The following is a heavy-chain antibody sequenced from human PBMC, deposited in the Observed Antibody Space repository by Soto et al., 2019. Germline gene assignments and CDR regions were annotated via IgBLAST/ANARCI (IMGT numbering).Heavy chain of an antibody. V-gene: IGHV1-69*01. CDR2: IIPIFGTA. Sequence: QVQLVQSGAEVKKPGSSVKVSCKASGGTFSSYAISWVRQAPGQGLEWMGGIIPIFGTANYAQKFQGRVTVTADESTGTAYMGLSSLGFEDPAVYYCAGGGYDSSGSFDYWGQGTLVTVSS. CDR3: AGGGYDSSGSFDY. D-gene: IGHD3-22*01. J-gene: IGHJ4*02. CDR1: GGTFSSYA.